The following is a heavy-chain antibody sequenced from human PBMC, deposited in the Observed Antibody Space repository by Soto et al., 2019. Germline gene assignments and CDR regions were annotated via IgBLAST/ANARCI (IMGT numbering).Heavy chain of an antibody. CDR1: GGTFSSYA. D-gene: IGHD2-2*03. Sequence: SSKLSCEAPGGTFSSYAIIWPRHATGQGLEWMGGIIPIFGTANYAQKFQGRVTITADESTSTAYMELSSLRSEDTAVYYCVRDGYCSSTSCTSYYYYGMAFLRHGSKVTV. V-gene: IGHV1-69*13. CDR2: IIPIFGTA. J-gene: IGHJ6*02. CDR3: VRDGYCSSTSCTSYYYYGMAF.